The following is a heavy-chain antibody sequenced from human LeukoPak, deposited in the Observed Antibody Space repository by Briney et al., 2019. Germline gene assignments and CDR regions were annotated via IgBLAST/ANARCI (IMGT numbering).Heavy chain of an antibody. CDR3: ARRGPWLGYCSGGSCYSYLPDYGMDV. V-gene: IGHV4-34*01. CDR2: INHSGST. J-gene: IGHJ6*02. Sequence: PSETLSLTRAVYGGSFSGYYWSWIRQPPGKGLEWIGEINHSGSTNYNPSLKSRVTISVDTSKNQFSLKLSSVTAADTAVYYCARRGPWLGYCSGGSCYSYLPDYGMDVWGQGTTVTVSS. D-gene: IGHD2-15*01. CDR1: GGSFSGYY.